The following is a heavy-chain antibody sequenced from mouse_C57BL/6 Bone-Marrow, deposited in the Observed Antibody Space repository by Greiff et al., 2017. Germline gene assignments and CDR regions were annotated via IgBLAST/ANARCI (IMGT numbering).Heavy chain of an antibody. Sequence: EVQLQQSGAELVRPGASVKLSCTASGFNIKDDYMHWVQQRPEQGLEWIGWIDPENGDTEYASNFQGKATITADTSSNTTYLQLSSLTSEDTAVYYCTTDYGSSYPALVAYWGQGTLVTVSA. CDR2: IDPENGDT. V-gene: IGHV14-4*01. CDR1: GFNIKDDY. CDR3: TTDYGSSYPALVAY. J-gene: IGHJ3*01. D-gene: IGHD1-1*01.